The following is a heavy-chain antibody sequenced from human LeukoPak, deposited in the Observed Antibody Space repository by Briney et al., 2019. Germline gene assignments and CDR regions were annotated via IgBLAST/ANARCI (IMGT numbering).Heavy chain of an antibody. CDR3: AVTFNYYDSRSKNDY. Sequence: GGSPRLSCAASGFTVSNNYMGWVRQAPGKGLEWVSVIYSGGSTYYADSVKGRFTISRDNSKNTLYLQMNSLRAEDTAVYYCAVTFNYYDSRSKNDYWGQGTLVTVSS. V-gene: IGHV3-66*01. D-gene: IGHD3-22*01. CDR1: GFTVSNNY. J-gene: IGHJ4*02. CDR2: IYSGGST.